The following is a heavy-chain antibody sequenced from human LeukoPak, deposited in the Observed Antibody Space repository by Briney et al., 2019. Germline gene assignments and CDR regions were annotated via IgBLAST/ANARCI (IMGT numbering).Heavy chain of an antibody. CDR2: ITAYTGNS. V-gene: IGHV1-18*01. Sequence: GASVKVSCKTSGYSFNSYGISWVRQAPGEGLEWMGWITAYTGNSNYAQKFQGRVTMTTDTSTSTAYMELRSLRSDDTAVYYCARGTSRSTIFWGDAFDIWGQGTMVTVSS. CDR3: ARGTSRSTIFWGDAFDI. J-gene: IGHJ3*02. CDR1: GYSFNSYG. D-gene: IGHD3-9*01.